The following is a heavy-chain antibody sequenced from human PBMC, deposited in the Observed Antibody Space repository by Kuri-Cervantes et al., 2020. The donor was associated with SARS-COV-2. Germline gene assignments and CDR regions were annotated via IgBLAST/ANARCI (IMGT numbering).Heavy chain of an antibody. V-gene: IGHV1-69*06. D-gene: IGHD3-22*01. CDR3: ARVVYYYDSSGQTIIRGYFDY. Sequence: SVKVSCKASGGTFSSYAISWVRQAPGQGLEWMGGVIPIFGTANYAQKFQGRVTITADKSTSTAYMELSSLRSEDTAVYYCARVVYYYDSSGQTIIRGYFDYWGQGTRVTVSS. CDR1: GGTFSSYA. J-gene: IGHJ4*02. CDR2: VIPIFGTA.